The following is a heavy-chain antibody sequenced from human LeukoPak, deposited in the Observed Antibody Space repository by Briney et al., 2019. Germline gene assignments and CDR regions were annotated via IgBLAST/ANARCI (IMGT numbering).Heavy chain of an antibody. CDR1: GGSVSSGSYY. J-gene: IGHJ1*01. D-gene: IGHD4-17*01. CDR3: ASDYGDWGTYFQH. V-gene: IGHV4-61*01. Sequence: SETLSLTCTVSGGSVSSGSYYWSWIRQPPGKGLEWTGYIYYSGSTNYNPSLKSRVTISVDTSKNQFSLKLSSVTAADTAVYYCASDYGDWGTYFQHWGQGTLVTVSS. CDR2: IYYSGST.